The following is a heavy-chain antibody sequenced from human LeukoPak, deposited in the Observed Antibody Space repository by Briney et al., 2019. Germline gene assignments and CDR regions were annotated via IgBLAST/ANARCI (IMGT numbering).Heavy chain of an antibody. CDR2: IYHSGST. J-gene: IGHJ5*02. CDR1: GGSISSGGYS. CDR3: ARGNPRWFDP. Sequence: SQTLSLTCAVSGGSISSGGYSWIWLRQPPGKGLEWIGYIYHSGSTYHNPSLKSRVTISVDRSKNQFSLKLSSVTAADTAVYYCARGNPRWFDPWGQGTLVTVSS. V-gene: IGHV4-30-2*01. D-gene: IGHD1-14*01.